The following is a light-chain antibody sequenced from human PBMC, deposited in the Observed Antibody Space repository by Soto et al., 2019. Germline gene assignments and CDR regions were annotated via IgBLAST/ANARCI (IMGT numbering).Light chain of an antibody. CDR3: QQYNNWPYT. J-gene: IGKJ2*01. Sequence: EIVMTQSPATLYVSPGERATLSCRASQSVSSNLAWYQQKPGQAPRLLIYGASTRATGIPARFSGSGSGTEFTLTISSLQSEAFAVYYCQQYNNWPYTFGQGTKLEIK. V-gene: IGKV3-15*01. CDR1: QSVSSN. CDR2: GAS.